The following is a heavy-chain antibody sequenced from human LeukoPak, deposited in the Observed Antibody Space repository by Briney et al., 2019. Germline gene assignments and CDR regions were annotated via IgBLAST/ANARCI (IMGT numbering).Heavy chain of an antibody. D-gene: IGHD3-22*01. Sequence: GGSLRLSCAASGFTFDDYAMHWVRQAPGKGLEWVSLISWDGGSTYYADSVKGRFTISRDNSKNSLYLQMNSLRAEDTALYYCAKGPGDYDSSGYYVYWGQGTLVTVSS. CDR3: AKGPGDYDSSGYYVY. CDR1: GFTFDDYA. V-gene: IGHV3-43D*03. CDR2: ISWDGGST. J-gene: IGHJ4*02.